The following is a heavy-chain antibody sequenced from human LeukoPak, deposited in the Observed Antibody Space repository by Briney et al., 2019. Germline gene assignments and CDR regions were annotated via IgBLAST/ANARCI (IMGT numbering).Heavy chain of an antibody. CDR2: ISGSGDST. J-gene: IGHJ6*02. CDR1: GFTFSSYA. D-gene: IGHD6-19*01. CDR3: ARDGGGWMAGYYYGMDV. Sequence: GGSLRLSCAASGFTFSSYAMSWVRQAPGKGLEWVSAISGSGDSTYYADSVKGRFTISRDNSKNSLYLQMNSLRAEDTAVYYCARDGGGWMAGYYYGMDVWGQGTTVTVSS. V-gene: IGHV3-23*01.